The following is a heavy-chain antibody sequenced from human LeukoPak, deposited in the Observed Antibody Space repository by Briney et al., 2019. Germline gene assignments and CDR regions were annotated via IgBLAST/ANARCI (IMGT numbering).Heavy chain of an antibody. Sequence: GRSLRLSCAASGFTFSSYGMHWVRQAPGKGLEWVAVISYDGSNKYYADSVKGRFTIFRDNSKNTLYLQMNSLRAEDTAVYYCARDRVLGCLDFWGQGTLVTVSS. V-gene: IGHV3-30*03. CDR3: ARDRVLGCLDF. D-gene: IGHD3-16*01. J-gene: IGHJ4*02. CDR2: ISYDGSNK. CDR1: GFTFSSYG.